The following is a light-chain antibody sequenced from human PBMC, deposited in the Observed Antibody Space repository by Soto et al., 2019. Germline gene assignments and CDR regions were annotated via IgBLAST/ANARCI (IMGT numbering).Light chain of an antibody. Sequence: QSALTQPASVSGSPGQSITISCTGTSSDVGGYNYVSWYQQHPGKAPKLMIYDVNNRPSGVSDRFSGSKSGNTASLTISGLQAEDEADYYCSSYTGSTTLVFGGGTQLTVL. CDR1: SSDVGGYNY. CDR3: SSYTGSTTLV. CDR2: DVN. J-gene: IGLJ2*01. V-gene: IGLV2-14*03.